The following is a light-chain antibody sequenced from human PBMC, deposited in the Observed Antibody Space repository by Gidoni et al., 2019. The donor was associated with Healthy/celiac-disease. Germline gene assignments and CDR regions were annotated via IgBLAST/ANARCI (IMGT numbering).Light chain of an antibody. Sequence: DSQMTQSPSSVSASVGDRVTITCRSSQGISNVLGWYQQKSGTAPKLLIYAASSLRTVVPSRFSGSGSGTDFTLTINSLQPEDFATYYCQQAYSFPYTFGQGTKLEIK. CDR2: AAS. CDR3: QQAYSFPYT. V-gene: IGKV1-12*02. J-gene: IGKJ2*01. CDR1: QGISNV.